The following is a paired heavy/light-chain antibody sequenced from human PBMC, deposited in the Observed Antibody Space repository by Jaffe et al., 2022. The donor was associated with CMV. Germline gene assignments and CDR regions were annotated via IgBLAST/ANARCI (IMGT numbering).Light chain of an antibody. V-gene: IGLV2-14*03. CDR1: SSDVGGYNY. CDR2: DVS. J-gene: IGLJ2*01. Sequence: QSALTQPASVSGSPGQSITISCTGTSSDVGGYNYVSWYQQHPGKAPKLMIYDVSNRPSGVSNRFSGSKSGNTASLTISGLQAEDEADYYCSSYTSSSTLEVFGGGTKLTVL. CDR3: SSYTSSSTLEV.
Heavy chain of an antibody. CDR2: ISSSGSTI. J-gene: IGHJ4*02. Sequence: QVQLVESGGGLVKPGGSLRLSCAASGFTFSDYYMSWIRQAPGKGLEWVSYISSSGSTIYYADSVKGRFTISRDNAKNSLYLQMNSLRAEDTAVYYCAREHGSGSSIDYWGQGTLVTVSS. D-gene: IGHD3-10*01. CDR3: AREHGSGSSIDY. CDR1: GFTFSDYY. V-gene: IGHV3-11*01.